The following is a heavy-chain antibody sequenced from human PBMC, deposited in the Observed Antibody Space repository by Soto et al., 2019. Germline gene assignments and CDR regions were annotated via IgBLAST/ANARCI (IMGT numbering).Heavy chain of an antibody. Sequence: QVQLQESGPGLVRPSETLSLTCTVSGGSISSHYWSWVRQAPGQGLEWIGHIYYRGRTKYNPSLKSRGTVSVDTSKNQFTLKLNSVSTADTAVYYCARDGREASGMDVWGQGTNGTVSS. CDR1: GGSISSHY. D-gene: IGHD1-26*01. CDR3: ARDGREASGMDV. CDR2: IYYRGRT. J-gene: IGHJ6*02. V-gene: IGHV4-59*11.